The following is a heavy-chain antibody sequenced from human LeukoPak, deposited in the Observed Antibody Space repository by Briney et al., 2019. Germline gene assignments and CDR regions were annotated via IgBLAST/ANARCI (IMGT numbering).Heavy chain of an antibody. D-gene: IGHD5-18*01. J-gene: IGHJ6*02. CDR2: ISPYNGNT. V-gene: IGHV1-18*01. CDR3: ARVMHWDKPMARGRGMDV. Sequence: ASVKVSCKASDYTFITYGIAWVRRAPVQGLEWMGWISPYNGNTNYAQKFQGRVTVTTDTSTSTAYMELRSLRSDDTALYYCARVMHWDKPMARGRGMDVGGQGTTVTVSS. CDR1: DYTFITYG.